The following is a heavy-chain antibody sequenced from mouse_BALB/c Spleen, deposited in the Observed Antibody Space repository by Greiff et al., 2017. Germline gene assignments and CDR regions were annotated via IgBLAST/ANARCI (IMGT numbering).Heavy chain of an antibody. CDR3: ARSGLGSYWYFDV. V-gene: IGHV3-2*02. CDR2: ISYSGST. CDR1: GYSITSDYA. D-gene: IGHD4-1*01. J-gene: IGHJ1*01. Sequence: EVKVEESGPGLVKPSQSLSLTCTVTGYSITSDYAWNWIRQFPGNKLEWMGYISYSGSTSYNPSLKSRISITRDTSKNQFFLQLNSVTTEDTATYYCARSGLGSYWYFDVWGAGTTVTVSS.